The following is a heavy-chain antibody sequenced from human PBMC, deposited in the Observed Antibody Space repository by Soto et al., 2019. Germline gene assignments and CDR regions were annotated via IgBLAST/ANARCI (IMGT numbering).Heavy chain of an antibody. CDR1: GYTFTSYD. Sequence: QVQLVQSGAEVKKPGASVKVSCKASGYTFTSYDINWVRQATGQGLEWMGWMNPNSGNTGYAQKFQGRVTMTRNTSISTAYMELSSLRSEDTAVYYCARVWTVTTNYYYYYMDVWGKGTTVTVSS. CDR3: ARVWTVTTNYYYYYMDV. CDR2: MNPNSGNT. J-gene: IGHJ6*03. D-gene: IGHD4-17*01. V-gene: IGHV1-8*01.